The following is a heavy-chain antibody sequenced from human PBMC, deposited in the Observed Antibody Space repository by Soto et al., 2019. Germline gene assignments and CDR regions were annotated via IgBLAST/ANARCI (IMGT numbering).Heavy chain of an antibody. V-gene: IGHV4-34*01. CDR1: GGSFSGYY. D-gene: IGHD3-22*01. CDR2: INHSGST. J-gene: IGHJ4*02. Sequence: SETLSLTCAAYGGSFSGYYWSWIRQPPGKGLEWIGEINHSGSTNYNPSLKSRVTISVDTSRNQFSLKLSSVTAADTAVYYCARGGYYDSSGFLDYWGQGTLVTVSS. CDR3: ARGGYYDSSGFLDY.